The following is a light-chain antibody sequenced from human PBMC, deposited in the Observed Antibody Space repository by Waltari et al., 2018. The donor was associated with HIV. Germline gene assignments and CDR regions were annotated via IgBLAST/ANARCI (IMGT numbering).Light chain of an antibody. CDR1: NIGSKN. V-gene: IGLV3-9*01. J-gene: IGLJ2*01. CDR3: QVWDSSTHVV. Sequence: SYELTQPLSVSVALGQTARITCGGNNIGSKNVHWYQQKPGQAPVLVIYRDSNRPSGCPERFSGSNSGNTATLTISRAQAGDEADYYCQVWDSSTHVVFGGGTKLTVL. CDR2: RDS.